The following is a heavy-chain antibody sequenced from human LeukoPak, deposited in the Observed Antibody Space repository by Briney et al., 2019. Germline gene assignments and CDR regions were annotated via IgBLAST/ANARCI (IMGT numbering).Heavy chain of an antibody. J-gene: IGHJ4*02. Sequence: GGSLRLSCAASGFTFDDYAMHWVRRAPGKGLEWVSLISGDGGSTYYADSVKGRFTISRDNSKNSLYLQMNSLRTEDTALYYCAKDRGYSYGRGLYYFDYWGQGTLVTVSS. CDR2: ISGDGGST. CDR3: AKDRGYSYGRGLYYFDY. D-gene: IGHD5-18*01. V-gene: IGHV3-43*02. CDR1: GFTFDDYA.